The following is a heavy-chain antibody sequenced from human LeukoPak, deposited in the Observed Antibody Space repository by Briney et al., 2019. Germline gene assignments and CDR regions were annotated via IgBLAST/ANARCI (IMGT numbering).Heavy chain of an antibody. Sequence: GASVKVSCKVSGYTLTELSMHWVRQAPGKGLEWMGGFDPEDGETIYAQKFQGGVTMTEDTSTDTAYMELSSLRSEDTAVYYCATWAPLTIAAAGTRWVVYYYYMDVWGKGTTVTVSS. CDR1: GYTLTELS. CDR3: ATWAPLTIAAAGTRWVVYYYYMDV. D-gene: IGHD6-13*01. CDR2: FDPEDGET. V-gene: IGHV1-24*01. J-gene: IGHJ6*03.